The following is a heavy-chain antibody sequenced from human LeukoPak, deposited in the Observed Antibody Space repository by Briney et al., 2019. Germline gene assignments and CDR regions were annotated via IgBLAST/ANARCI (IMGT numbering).Heavy chain of an antibody. Sequence: PGGSLRLSCAASGFTFSSYAMHWVRQAPGKGLEWVSSISSSSSYIYYADSVKGRFTISRDNAKNSLYLQMNSLRAEDTAVYYCARSLFDWPNPYFDYWGQGTLVTVSS. CDR2: ISSSSSYI. CDR3: ARSLFDWPNPYFDY. J-gene: IGHJ4*02. D-gene: IGHD3-9*01. V-gene: IGHV3-21*01. CDR1: GFTFSSYA.